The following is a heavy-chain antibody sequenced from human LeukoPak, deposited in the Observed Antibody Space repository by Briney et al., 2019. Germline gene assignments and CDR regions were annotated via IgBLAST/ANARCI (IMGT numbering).Heavy chain of an antibody. V-gene: IGHV1-2*02. CDR3: ARDGVAVAGNWFDP. CDR1: GYTFTGYY. J-gene: IGHJ5*02. D-gene: IGHD6-19*01. CDR2: INPNSGGT. Sequence: GASAKVSCKASGYTFTGYYMHWVRQAPGQGLEWMGWINPNSGGTNYAQKFQGRVTMTRDTSISTAYMELSRLRSDDTAVYYCARDGVAVAGNWFDPWGQGTLVTVSS.